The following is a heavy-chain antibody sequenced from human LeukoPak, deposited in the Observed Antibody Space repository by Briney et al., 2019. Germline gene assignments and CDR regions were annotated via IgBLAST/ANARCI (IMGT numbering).Heavy chain of an antibody. Sequence: ASVKVSCKASGYTFTGYYMHWVRQAPGQGLEWMGWISAYNGNTNYAQKLQGRVTMTTDTSTSTAYMELRSLRSDDTAVYYCARGNKRISMVRGVSYYNYYYMDVWGKGTTVTVSS. V-gene: IGHV1-18*04. CDR3: ARGNKRISMVRGVSYYNYYYMDV. D-gene: IGHD3-10*01. CDR1: GYTFTGYY. CDR2: ISAYNGNT. J-gene: IGHJ6*03.